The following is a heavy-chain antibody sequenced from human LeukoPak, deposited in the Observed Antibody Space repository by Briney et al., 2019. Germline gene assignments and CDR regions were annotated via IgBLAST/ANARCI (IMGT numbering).Heavy chain of an antibody. CDR2: IYYSGST. CDR3: ARGPPSYRQQLENYFDY. V-gene: IGHV4-39*07. CDR1: GGSISSISSNNYH. D-gene: IGHD6-13*01. Sequence: SETLSLTCIVSGGSISSISSNNYHWGWIRQPPGKGLEWIGSIYYSGSTYYNPSLKSRVTMTRDTSTSTVYMELSSLRSEDTAVYYCARGPPSYRQQLENYFDYWGQGTLVTVSS. J-gene: IGHJ4*02.